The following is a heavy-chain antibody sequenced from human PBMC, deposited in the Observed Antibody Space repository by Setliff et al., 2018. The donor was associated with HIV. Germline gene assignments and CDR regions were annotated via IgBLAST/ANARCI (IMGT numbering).Heavy chain of an antibody. CDR2: INSDGSST. CDR1: GIMFSRDW. V-gene: IGHV3-74*01. CDR3: AKDGISGGAYPPYYFDN. D-gene: IGHD2-15*01. J-gene: IGHJ4*01. Sequence: TGGSLRLSCVASGIMFSRDWMLWVRQAPGKGLVWVSRINSDGSSTYHADSVKGRFTISRDNSKNTLYLQMNGLRVEDTAVYYCAKDGISGGAYPPYYFDNWGHGTLVTVSS.